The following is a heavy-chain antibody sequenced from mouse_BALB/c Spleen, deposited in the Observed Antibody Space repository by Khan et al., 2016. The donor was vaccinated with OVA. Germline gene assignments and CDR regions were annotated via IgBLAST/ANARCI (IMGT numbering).Heavy chain of an antibody. CDR3: AIIFYCYDWFTD. J-gene: IGHJ3*01. CDR1: GFSSTSYG. V-gene: IGHV2-3*01. D-gene: IGHD2-2*01. Sequence: QVQLKESGPGLVAPSQSLSISCTVSGFSSTSYGVRWVRQTPGQGLDWLGVIWRAGNTNYHSSHKSRQTIIKENSKCQVPFKLNSLQTDDTTTYYGAIIFYCYDWFTDWGQGTLVTVSA. CDR2: IWRAGNT.